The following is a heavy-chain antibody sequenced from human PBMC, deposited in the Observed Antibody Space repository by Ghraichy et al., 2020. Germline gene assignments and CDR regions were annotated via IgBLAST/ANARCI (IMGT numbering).Heavy chain of an antibody. Sequence: GGSLRLSCAASGFTFSSYSMNWVRQAPGKGLEWVSSISSSSSYIYYADSVKGRFTISRDNAKNSLYLQMNSLRAEDTAVYYCARDRRDGGGYNYVMMDYWGQGTLVTVSS. CDR2: ISSSSSYI. D-gene: IGHD5-24*01. CDR1: GFTFSSYS. V-gene: IGHV3-21*01. J-gene: IGHJ4*02. CDR3: ARDRRDGGGYNYVMMDY.